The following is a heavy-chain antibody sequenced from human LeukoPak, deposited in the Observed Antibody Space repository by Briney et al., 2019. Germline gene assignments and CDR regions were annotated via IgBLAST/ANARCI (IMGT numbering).Heavy chain of an antibody. J-gene: IGHJ6*02. D-gene: IGHD6-19*01. Sequence: GGSLRLSCAASGFIVSSNYMSWVRQAPGKGLEWVSVIYSGGSTYYADSVKGRFTISRDNSKNTLYLQMNSLRAEDTAVYYCARVGSMAVAAYGMDVWGQGTLVTVSS. CDR2: IYSGGST. CDR3: ARVGSMAVAAYGMDV. V-gene: IGHV3-66*01. CDR1: GFIVSSNY.